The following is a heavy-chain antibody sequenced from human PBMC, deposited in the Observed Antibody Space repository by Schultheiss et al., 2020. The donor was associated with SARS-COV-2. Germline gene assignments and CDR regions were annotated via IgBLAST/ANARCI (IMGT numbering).Heavy chain of an antibody. D-gene: IGHD2-2*02. Sequence: ASVQVSCKASGYTFTSFGISWVRQAPGQGLEWMGRINPNSGGTNYAQKFQGRVTMTRDTSCSTAYMELSRLRSDDTAVYYCARDIVVPAAIPGEVYYYYMDVWGKGTTVTVSS. CDR3: ARDIVVPAAIPGEVYYYYMDV. CDR1: GYTFTSFG. CDR2: INPNSGGT. V-gene: IGHV1-2*06. J-gene: IGHJ6*03.